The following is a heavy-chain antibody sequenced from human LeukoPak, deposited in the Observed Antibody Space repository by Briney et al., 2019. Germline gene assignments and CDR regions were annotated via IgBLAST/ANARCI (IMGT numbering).Heavy chain of an antibody. J-gene: IGHJ3*02. CDR2: INPNSGGT. CDR1: GYTFTDYY. D-gene: IGHD4-17*01. V-gene: IGHV1-2*02. CDR3: AGPTVTTLAWAFDT. Sequence: ASVKVSCKASGYTFTDYYMHWVRQAPGQGLEWMGWINPNSGGTNYAQKFQGRVTMTRDTSITTGYMEMSSLRSDDPAVYYCAGPTVTTLAWAFDTWGQGTMVTVSS.